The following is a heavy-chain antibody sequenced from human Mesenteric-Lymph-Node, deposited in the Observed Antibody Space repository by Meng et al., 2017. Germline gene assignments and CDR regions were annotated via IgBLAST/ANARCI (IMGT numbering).Heavy chain of an antibody. V-gene: IGHV4-4*02. CDR1: GGSISSSNW. J-gene: IGHJ5*02. Sequence: QGQVQEAGPGLVKPSQTLSLTCTVSGGSISSSNWGSWVRQPPGKGLEWIGEIYHSGSTNYNPSLKSRVTISVDKSKNQFSLNLSSVTAADTAVYYCARVAVGRPFDPWGQGTLVTVSS. D-gene: IGHD1-26*01. CDR3: ARVAVGRPFDP. CDR2: IYHSGST.